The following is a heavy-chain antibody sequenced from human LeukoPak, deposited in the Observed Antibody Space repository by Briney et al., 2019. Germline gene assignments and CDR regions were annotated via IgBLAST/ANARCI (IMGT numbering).Heavy chain of an antibody. Sequence: GGSLRLSCVASGFTFSSYAMSWVRQAPGKGLEWVSGISGSAGSTYYADSVKGRFTISRDNAKKSLYLQMNSLRVEDTGVYYCARVALTVAETEDYWGQGTLVTVSS. J-gene: IGHJ4*02. CDR2: ISGSAGST. CDR3: ARVALTVAETEDY. CDR1: GFTFSSYA. V-gene: IGHV3-23*01. D-gene: IGHD3-3*02.